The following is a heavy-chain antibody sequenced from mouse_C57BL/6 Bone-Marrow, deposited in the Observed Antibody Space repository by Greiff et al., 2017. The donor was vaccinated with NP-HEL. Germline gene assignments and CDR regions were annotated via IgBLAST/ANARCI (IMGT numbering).Heavy chain of an antibody. CDR2: ISSGGSYT. V-gene: IGHV5-6*01. J-gene: IGHJ3*01. D-gene: IGHD4-1*01. CDR3: ARIPAGTGGFAY. Sequence: EVQRVESGGDLVKPGGSLKLSCAASGFTFSSYGMSWVRQTPDKRLEWVATISSGGSYTYYPDSVKGRFTISRDNAKNTLYLQMSSLKSEDTAMYCCARIPAGTGGFAYWGQGTLDTVSA. CDR1: GFTFSSYG.